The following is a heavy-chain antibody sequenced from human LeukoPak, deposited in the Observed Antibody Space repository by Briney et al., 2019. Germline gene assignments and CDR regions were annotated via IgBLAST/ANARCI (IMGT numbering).Heavy chain of an antibody. CDR2: INTDETST. V-gene: IGHV3-74*01. Sequence: GGSLRLSCAASGFTLSHFWMHWVRQAPGKGLEWVSRINTDETSTGYADSVKGRFTISRDNAENTIYLQMNRLRVEDTAVYYCTRGFRVAARPLNDYWGQGTLVTVSS. CDR3: TRGFRVAARPLNDY. D-gene: IGHD6-6*01. CDR1: GFTLSHFW. J-gene: IGHJ4*02.